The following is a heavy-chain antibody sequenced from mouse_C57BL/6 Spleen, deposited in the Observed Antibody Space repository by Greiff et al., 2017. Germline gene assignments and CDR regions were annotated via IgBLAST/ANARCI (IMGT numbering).Heavy chain of an antibody. D-gene: IGHD1-1*01. CDR3: ARHENYYGSSWWAMDY. CDR1: GYTFTEYT. J-gene: IGHJ4*01. V-gene: IGHV1-62-2*01. Sequence: QVQLKQSGAELVKPGASVKLSCKASGYTFTEYTIHWVKQRSGQGLEWIGWFYPGSGSIKYNEKFKDKATLTADKSSSTVYMERSRLTSEDSAVYFCARHENYYGSSWWAMDYWGQGTSVTVSS. CDR2: FYPGSGSI.